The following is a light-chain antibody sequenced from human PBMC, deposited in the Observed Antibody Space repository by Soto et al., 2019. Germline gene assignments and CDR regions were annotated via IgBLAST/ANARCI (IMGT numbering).Light chain of an antibody. V-gene: IGKV3-15*01. J-gene: IGKJ5*01. CDR1: QSVSSN. CDR2: GAS. CDR3: QQYVSPPIT. Sequence: EIVMTQSPAPLSVSPGARATLSCRASQSVSSNLAWYQQKPGQAPRLLIYGASTRATGIPDRFSGSGSGTDFTLTISRLEPEDFAVYYCQQYVSPPITFGQGTRLEI.